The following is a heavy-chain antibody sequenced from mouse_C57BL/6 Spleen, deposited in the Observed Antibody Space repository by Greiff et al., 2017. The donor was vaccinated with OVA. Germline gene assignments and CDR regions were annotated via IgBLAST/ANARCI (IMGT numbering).Heavy chain of an antibody. Sequence: QVQLQQSGAELVKPGASVKISCKASGYAFSSYWMNWVKQRPGKGLEWIGQIYPGDGDTNYNGKFKGKATLTADKSSSTAYMQLSSLTSEDSAVYFCARRGYGSRNYAMDYWGQGTSVTVSS. D-gene: IGHD1-1*01. CDR3: ARRGYGSRNYAMDY. V-gene: IGHV1-80*01. CDR2: IYPGDGDT. CDR1: GYAFSSYW. J-gene: IGHJ4*01.